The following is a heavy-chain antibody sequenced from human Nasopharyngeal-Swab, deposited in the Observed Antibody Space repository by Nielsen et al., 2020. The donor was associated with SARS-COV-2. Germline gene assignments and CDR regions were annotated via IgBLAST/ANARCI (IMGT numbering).Heavy chain of an antibody. V-gene: IGHV1-3*04. Sequence: SVKVSCKASGYTFTAYTMHWVRQAPGQGLEWMGWINTGNGDTRYSQKFQGRVTVTRDTSATTAYMELSSLRSEDTAVYYCARAYYDSSGFYYHFDYWGQGTLVTVSS. CDR2: INTGNGDT. D-gene: IGHD3-22*01. J-gene: IGHJ4*02. CDR3: ARAYYDSSGFYYHFDY. CDR1: GYTFTAYT.